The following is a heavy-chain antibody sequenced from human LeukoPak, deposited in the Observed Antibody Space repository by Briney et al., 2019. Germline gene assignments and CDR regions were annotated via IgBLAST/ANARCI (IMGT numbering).Heavy chain of an antibody. CDR2: MYSGGST. D-gene: IGHD6-13*01. CDR3: ARVVRQQVEY. CDR1: GFTDSSNY. J-gene: IGHJ4*02. V-gene: IGHV3-53*01. Sequence: PGGSLILSCAASGFTDSSNYMSGLRRAPGKGREWVSVMYSGGSTYYADSVKGRFTISRDNSKNTLYLQMNSLRAEDTAVYYCARVVRQQVEYWGQGTLVTVSS.